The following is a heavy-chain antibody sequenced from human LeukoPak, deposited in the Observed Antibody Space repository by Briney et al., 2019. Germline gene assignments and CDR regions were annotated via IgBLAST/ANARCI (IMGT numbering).Heavy chain of an antibody. V-gene: IGHV3-33*01. J-gene: IGHJ4*02. CDR3: ARGASSKSCPGAY. Sequence: GRSLRLSCAPSGFTFSRDAMHWVRQAPGQERGWVAVIGNDGSKKYYVESVKGRLTISRDNSKSTLYLQMSRLRAEDTAMYYCARGASSKSCPGAYWGQGTLVTVSS. D-gene: IGHD2-2*01. CDR2: IGNDGSKK. CDR1: GFTFSRDA.